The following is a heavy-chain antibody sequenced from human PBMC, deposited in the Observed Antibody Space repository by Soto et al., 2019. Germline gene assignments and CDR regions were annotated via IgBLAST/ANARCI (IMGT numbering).Heavy chain of an antibody. V-gene: IGHV3-74*01. CDR1: GFTFSNYW. Sequence: GGSLRLSCEASGFTFSNYWMHWVRQAPGKGLVWVSRIYFDGITTNYADSVKGRLTVSRDNAKNTVYLHVNTLRDEDTAVYYCARGGAMGVDYWGQGTLVTVSS. D-gene: IGHD1-26*01. J-gene: IGHJ4*02. CDR2: IYFDGITT. CDR3: ARGGAMGVDY.